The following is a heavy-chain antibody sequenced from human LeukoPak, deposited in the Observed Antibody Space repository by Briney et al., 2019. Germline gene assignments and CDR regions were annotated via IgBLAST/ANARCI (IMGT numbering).Heavy chain of an antibody. CDR3: TQSAGYGLIRI. CDR1: GDSFIGYY. J-gene: IGHJ3*02. Sequence: PAETLSLTCSVSGDSFIGYYWGWIRQPPGKGRDGIGNIYYTGNTYYNSSLKNGVTISLDTSKTQFSLKVISMTAADTAAYYCTQSAGYGLIRICGRGTMVTVSS. CDR2: IYYTGNT. V-gene: IGHV4-39*07. D-gene: IGHD3-9*01.